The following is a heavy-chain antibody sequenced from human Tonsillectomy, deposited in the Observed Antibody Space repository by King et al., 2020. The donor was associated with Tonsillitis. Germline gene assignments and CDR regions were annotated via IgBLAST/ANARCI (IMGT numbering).Heavy chain of an antibody. Sequence: QLVQSGAEVKKPGASVKVSCKASGYTFTTYGITWVRQAPGQGLEWMGWISGYNGYTNYAQKIQGRVTMTTDTSTSTAYMELRSLKSDDTAVYYCARDYCSTTSCYNGYWGQGTLVTVSS. V-gene: IGHV1-18*01. CDR1: GYTFTTYG. CDR2: ISGYNGYT. CDR3: ARDYCSTTSCYNGY. D-gene: IGHD2-2*02. J-gene: IGHJ4*02.